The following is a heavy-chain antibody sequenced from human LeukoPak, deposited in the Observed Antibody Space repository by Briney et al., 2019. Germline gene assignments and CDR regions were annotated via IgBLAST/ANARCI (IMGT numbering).Heavy chain of an antibody. CDR2: IYTSGST. D-gene: IGHD6-13*01. CDR3: ARYLTRSAGTGSGMDV. Sequence: KPSETLSLTCTVSGGSTSSGSYYWSWIRQPAGKGLEWIGRIYTSGSTNYNPSLESRVTISVDTSKNQFSLKLSSVTAADTAVYYCARYLTRSAGTGSGMDVWGQGTTVTVSS. CDR1: GGSTSSGSYY. J-gene: IGHJ6*02. V-gene: IGHV4-61*02.